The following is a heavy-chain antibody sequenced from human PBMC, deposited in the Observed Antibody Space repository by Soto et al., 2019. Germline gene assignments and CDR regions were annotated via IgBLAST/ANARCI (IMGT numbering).Heavy chain of an antibody. CDR3: AREGSSSSGWFDP. V-gene: IGHV4-31*01. Sequence: QVQLQESGPGLVKPSQTLSLTCTVSGGSISSGGYYWSWIRQHPGKGLEWIGYIYYSGSTYYNPSLTCPVNISVATSKNQFSLKLSSVTAADTAVYYCAREGSSSSGWFDPWGQGTLVTVSS. CDR1: GGSISSGGYY. J-gene: IGHJ5*02. CDR2: IYYSGST. D-gene: IGHD6-6*01.